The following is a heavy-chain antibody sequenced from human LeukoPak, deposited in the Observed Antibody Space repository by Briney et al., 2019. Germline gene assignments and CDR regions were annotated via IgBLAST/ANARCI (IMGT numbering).Heavy chain of an antibody. CDR2: ISAYNGNT. CDR3: ARVLPEIAVAGYFDY. V-gene: IGHV1-18*01. J-gene: IGHJ4*02. Sequence: GASVTVSCKASGYTFTGYGISWVRQAPGQGLEWMGWISAYNGNTNYAQKRQGRVTMTTDTSTSTAYMELRSLRSDDTAVYYCARVLPEIAVAGYFDYWGQGTLVTVSS. CDR1: GYTFTGYG. D-gene: IGHD6-19*01.